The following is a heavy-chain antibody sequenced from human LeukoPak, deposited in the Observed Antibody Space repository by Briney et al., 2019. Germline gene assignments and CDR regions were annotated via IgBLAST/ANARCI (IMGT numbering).Heavy chain of an antibody. V-gene: IGHV1-69-2*01. CDR3: ARHGGFLRFLEYYFDY. CDR1: GYTFTDYY. CDR2: VEPEDGET. D-gene: IGHD3-3*01. J-gene: IGHJ4*02. Sequence: GASVKVSCKASGYTFTDYYMHWVQQAPGKGLEWMGRVEPEDGETIYAEKFQGRVTITADTSTDTAYMELSSLRSEDTAVYYCARHGGFLRFLEYYFDYWGQGTLVTVSS.